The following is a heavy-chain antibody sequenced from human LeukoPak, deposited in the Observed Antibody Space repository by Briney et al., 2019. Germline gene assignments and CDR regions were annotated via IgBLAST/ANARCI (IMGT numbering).Heavy chain of an antibody. CDR2: ISSSGDTK. V-gene: IGHV3-48*03. Sequence: GGSLRLSCAASGFTFSKYELNWVRQAPGKGLEWVSYISSSGDTKYYADSVKGRFTISRDNAKNSLYLQMDSLRAEDTATYYCTSHGSGYYFDYSGQGILVTVSS. CDR3: TSHGSGYYFDY. J-gene: IGHJ4*02. D-gene: IGHD6-13*01. CDR1: GFTFSKYE.